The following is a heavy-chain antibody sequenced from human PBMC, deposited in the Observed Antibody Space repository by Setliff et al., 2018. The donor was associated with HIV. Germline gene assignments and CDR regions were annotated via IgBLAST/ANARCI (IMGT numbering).Heavy chain of an antibody. J-gene: IGHJ3*02. CDR1: GGPMSGYY. CDR3: AKYWRASGTYVFDI. Sequence: KTSETLSLTCTVSGGPMSGYYWSWLRQSPVKGLEWIGYIYSSGTTNYNPSFKSRVSISLDTSRSPFSLMLSSVTAADTAIYYCAKYWRASGTYVFDIWGLGTMVTVSS. D-gene: IGHD2-15*01. V-gene: IGHV4-4*08. CDR2: IYSSGTT.